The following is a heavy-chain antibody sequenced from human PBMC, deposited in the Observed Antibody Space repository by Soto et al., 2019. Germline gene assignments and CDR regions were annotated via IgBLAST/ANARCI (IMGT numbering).Heavy chain of an antibody. D-gene: IGHD6-13*01. CDR3: AREAGYSSSWYGRVVGLSAYYFDY. CDR2: ISYDGSNK. J-gene: IGHJ4*02. CDR1: GFTFSSYA. V-gene: IGHV3-30-3*01. Sequence: PGGSLRLSCAASGFTFSSYAMHWVRQAPGKGLEWVAVISYDGSNKYYADSVKGRFTISRDNSKNTLYLQMNSLRAEDTAVYYCAREAGYSSSWYGRVVGLSAYYFDYWGQGTLVTVSS.